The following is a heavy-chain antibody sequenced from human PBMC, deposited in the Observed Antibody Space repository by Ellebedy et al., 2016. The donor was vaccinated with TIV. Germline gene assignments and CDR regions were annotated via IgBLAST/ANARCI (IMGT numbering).Heavy chain of an antibody. CDR2: IKGDGSGA. D-gene: IGHD6-13*01. CDR1: GFTFSNSW. CDR3: AKDLHVAAADY. Sequence: PGGSLRLSCAASGFTFSNSWMHWVRQAPGKGLVWVSRIKGDGSGASYPDFVKGRFSISRDNAKNTRYLQIDSLRAEDTAVYFCAKDLHVAAADYWGQGTLVTVSS. J-gene: IGHJ4*02. V-gene: IGHV3-74*01.